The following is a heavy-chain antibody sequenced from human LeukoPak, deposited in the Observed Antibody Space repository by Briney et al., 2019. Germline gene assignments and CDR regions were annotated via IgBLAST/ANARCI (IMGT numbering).Heavy chain of an antibody. CDR3: ARAVDFWSGYPQPNWFDP. CDR2: MSGSAGST. Sequence: PGGSLRLSCVGSGFNFGTYWMTWVRQAPGKGLEWVSAMSGSAGSTYYADSVKGRFTISRDNSKNTLYLQMNSLRAEDTAVYYCARAVDFWSGYPQPNWFDPWGQGTLVTVSS. CDR1: GFNFGTYW. J-gene: IGHJ5*02. V-gene: IGHV3-23*01. D-gene: IGHD3-3*01.